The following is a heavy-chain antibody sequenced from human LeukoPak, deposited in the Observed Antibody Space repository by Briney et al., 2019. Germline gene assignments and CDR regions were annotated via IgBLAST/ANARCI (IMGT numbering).Heavy chain of an antibody. J-gene: IGHJ4*02. D-gene: IGHD3-3*01. V-gene: IGHV3-74*01. CDR2: INSDASLT. CDR3: ARDLPGGITIFGG. CDR1: GITLSTYW. Sequence: GGSLRLSCAGSGITLSTYWMSWIRQAPGKGLVWVSRINSDASLTSYADSVKGRFTISRDNAKNTLYLRMNNLRAEDTAVYYCARDLPGGITIFGGRGQGTLVTVSS.